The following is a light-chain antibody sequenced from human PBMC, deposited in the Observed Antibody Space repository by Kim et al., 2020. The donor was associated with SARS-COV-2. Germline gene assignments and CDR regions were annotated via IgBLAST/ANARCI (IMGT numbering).Light chain of an antibody. Sequence: DIQRTQSPSSLSASVGDRVTITCRTTQSISGHLNWYQQKPGRAPKLLISAASTLQGGVPSRFSGSGSETDFTLTISSLQPEDCATYFCQQSYITPFTFGPGTKVDIK. J-gene: IGKJ3*01. CDR3: QQSYITPFT. CDR2: AAS. CDR1: QSISGH. V-gene: IGKV1-39*01.